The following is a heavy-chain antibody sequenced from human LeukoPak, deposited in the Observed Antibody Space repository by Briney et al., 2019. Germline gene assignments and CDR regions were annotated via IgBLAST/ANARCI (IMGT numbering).Heavy chain of an antibody. V-gene: IGHV3-9*01. CDR2: ISWNSGSI. CDR1: GFTFDDYA. D-gene: IGHD2/OR15-2a*01. J-gene: IGHJ6*02. CDR3: AKDRNIGYYYGMDV. Sequence: GGSLRLSCAASGFTFDDYAMYWVRQAPGKGLEWVSGISWNSGSIGYADSVKGRFTISRDNAKNSLYLQMNSLRAEDTALYYCAKDRNIGYYYGMDVWGQGTTVTVSS.